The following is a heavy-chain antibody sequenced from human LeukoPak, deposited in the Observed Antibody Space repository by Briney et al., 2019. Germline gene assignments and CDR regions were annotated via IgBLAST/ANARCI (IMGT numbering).Heavy chain of an antibody. D-gene: IGHD3-22*01. CDR1: GFTFSSYA. J-gene: IGHJ4*02. V-gene: IGHV3-23*01. CDR2: ISGSGGST. CDR3: AKSLVANYYDSSGYRSAFDY. Sequence: GGSLRLSCAASGFTFSSYAMSWVRQAPGKGLEWVSAISGSGGSTYYADSVKGQFTISRDNSKNTLYLQMNSLRAEDTAVYYCAKSLVANYYDSSGYRSAFDYWGQGTLVTVSS.